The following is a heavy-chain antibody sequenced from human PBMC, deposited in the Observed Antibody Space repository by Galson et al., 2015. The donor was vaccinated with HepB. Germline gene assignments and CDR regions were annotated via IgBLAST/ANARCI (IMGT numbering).Heavy chain of an antibody. CDR2: ISYDGSNK. V-gene: IGHV3-30*18. CDR1: GFTFSSYG. J-gene: IGHJ4*02. D-gene: IGHD5-18*01. Sequence: SLRLSCAASGFTFSSYGMHWVRQAPGKGLEWVAVISYDGSNKYYADSVKGRFTISRDNSKNTLYLQMNSLRAEDTAVYYCAKDLDSYGFSALFDYWGQGTLVTVSS. CDR3: AKDLDSYGFSALFDY.